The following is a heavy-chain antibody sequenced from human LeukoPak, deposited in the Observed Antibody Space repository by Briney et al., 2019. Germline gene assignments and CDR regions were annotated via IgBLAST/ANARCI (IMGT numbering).Heavy chain of an antibody. CDR3: ATGRGRRHYDSSGYYFPDAFDI. D-gene: IGHD3-22*01. CDR1: GYTLTELS. CDR2: FDPEDGET. V-gene: IGHV1-24*01. J-gene: IGHJ3*02. Sequence: ASVKVSCKVSGYTLTELSMHWVRQAPGKGLEWMGGFDPEDGETIYAQKFQGRVTMTEDTSTDTAYMELSSLRSEDTAVYYCATGRGRRHYDSSGYYFPDAFDIWGQGTMVTVSS.